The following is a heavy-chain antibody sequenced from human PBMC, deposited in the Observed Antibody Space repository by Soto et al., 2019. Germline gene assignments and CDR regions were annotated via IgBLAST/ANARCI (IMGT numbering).Heavy chain of an antibody. CDR3: AKGARSGWPWYFDI. Sequence: EVQLVESGGGLVQPGRSLRLSCAVSGFTFEDYAMIWVRQVPGKGLECVSSISWNSGAIDYAASVKGRFTISRDNAKKSLYLEMNSLRVEDTALYYCAKGARSGWPWYFDIWGRGNLVTVSS. CDR2: ISWNSGAI. V-gene: IGHV3-9*01. J-gene: IGHJ2*01. CDR1: GFTFEDYA. D-gene: IGHD6-19*01.